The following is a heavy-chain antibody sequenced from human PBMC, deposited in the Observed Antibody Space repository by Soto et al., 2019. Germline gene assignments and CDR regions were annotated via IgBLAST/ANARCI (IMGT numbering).Heavy chain of an antibody. CDR2: ISYDGSNK. V-gene: IGHV3-30*18. D-gene: IGHD3-10*01. J-gene: IGHJ4*02. CDR1: GFTFSSYG. Sequence: QVQLVESGGGVVQPGRSLRLSCAASGFTFSSYGMHWVRQAPGKGLEWVAVISYDGSNKYYADSVKGRFTISRDNSKNTLYLQMNSLKAEDTAVYYCAKGSGGDPTSGDYWGQGTLVTVSS. CDR3: AKGSGGDPTSGDY.